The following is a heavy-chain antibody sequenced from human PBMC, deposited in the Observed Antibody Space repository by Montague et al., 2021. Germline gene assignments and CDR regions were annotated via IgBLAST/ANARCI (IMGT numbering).Heavy chain of an antibody. CDR3: TRGSIENSHSLGMEYYYDMDV. D-gene: IGHD5-18*01. Sequence: SETLSLTCTVSGASVSSGSYYWSWIRQPPGKGLEWIGNIFYTGSTNYNPSLKSRVTISVDTSKNQVSLRLSSVTAADTAVYYCTRGSIENSHSLGMEYYYDMDVWGQGTTVTVSS. J-gene: IGHJ6*02. CDR1: GASVSSGSYY. V-gene: IGHV4-61*01. CDR2: IFYTGST.